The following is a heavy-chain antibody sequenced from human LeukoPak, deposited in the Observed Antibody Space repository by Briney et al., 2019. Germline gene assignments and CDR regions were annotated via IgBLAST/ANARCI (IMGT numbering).Heavy chain of an antibody. CDR2: IYSSGST. V-gene: IGHV4-61*02. Sequence: SETLSLTCTVSGGSISSGSYYWSWIRQPAGKGLERIGRIYSSGSTSYNPSLKSRVTMSVDTSKKQFSLRLSSVTAADTAVYYCARTPIYYFDNSGYYNWGQGTLVTVSS. J-gene: IGHJ4*02. D-gene: IGHD3-22*01. CDR1: GGSISSGSYY. CDR3: ARTPIYYFDNSGYYN.